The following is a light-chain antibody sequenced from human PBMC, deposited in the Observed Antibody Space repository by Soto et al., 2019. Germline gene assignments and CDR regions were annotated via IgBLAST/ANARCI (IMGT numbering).Light chain of an antibody. Sequence: QSALTQPASVSGSPGQSITISCTGTSSDVGNYNLVSWYQQHPGTAPKLMIYEDSKRPSGVSNRFSGSKSGNTASLTISGLQAEDEADYYCCSYAGSTTWVFGGGTKLTVL. V-gene: IGLV2-23*01. CDR3: CSYAGSTTWV. J-gene: IGLJ3*02. CDR1: SSDVGNYNL. CDR2: EDS.